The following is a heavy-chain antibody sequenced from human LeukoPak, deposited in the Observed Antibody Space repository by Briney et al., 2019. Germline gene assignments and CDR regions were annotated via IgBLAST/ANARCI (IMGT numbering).Heavy chain of an antibody. CDR1: GGSFSGYY. V-gene: IGHV4-34*01. CDR2: INHSGST. CDR3: ARGMQLWSSGYYYYYGMDV. D-gene: IGHD5-18*01. Sequence: PSETLSLTCAVYGGSFSGYYWSWIRQPPGKGLEWIGEINHSGSTNYNPSLKSRVTISVDTSKNQFSLKLSSVTAADTAVYYCARGMQLWSSGYYYYYGMDVWGQGTTVTVSS. J-gene: IGHJ6*02.